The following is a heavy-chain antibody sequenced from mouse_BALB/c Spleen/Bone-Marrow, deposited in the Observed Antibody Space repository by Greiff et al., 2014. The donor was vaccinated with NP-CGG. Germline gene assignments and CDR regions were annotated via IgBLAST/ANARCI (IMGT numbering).Heavy chain of an antibody. D-gene: IGHD1-3*01. CDR3: ARRLRGYYAMDY. CDR2: VYPGRGSI. V-gene: IGHV1S22*01. CDR1: GYTFTNYW. Sequence: LVESGSELVRPGASVKLSCKASGYTFTNYWIHWVKQRPGQGLEWIGNVYPGRGSINSDEKFKTKATLTVDTSSSTAYMHLNSLTSEDSAVYYCARRLRGYYAMDYWSQGTSVTVSS. J-gene: IGHJ4*01.